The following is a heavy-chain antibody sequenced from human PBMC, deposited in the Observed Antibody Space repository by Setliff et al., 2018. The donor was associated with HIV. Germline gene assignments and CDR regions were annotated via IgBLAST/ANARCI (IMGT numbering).Heavy chain of an antibody. CDR1: EFTFSSYA. V-gene: IGHV3-33*01. CDR3: TRGMLVVVISTPDY. D-gene: IGHD3-22*01. Sequence: GGSLRLSCAASEFTFSSYAMHWVRQGSGKGLEWVAAIWYDGRSQYYTDSVKGRFTISRDNSKNTLFLQMNSLRTEDTGVYYCTRGMLVVVISTPDYWGQGTLVTVSS. J-gene: IGHJ4*02. CDR2: IWYDGRSQ.